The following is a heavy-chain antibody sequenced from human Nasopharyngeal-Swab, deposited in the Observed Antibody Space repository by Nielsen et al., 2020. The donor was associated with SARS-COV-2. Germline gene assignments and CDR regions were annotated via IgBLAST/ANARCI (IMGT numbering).Heavy chain of an antibody. CDR2: INPNSGGT. CDR1: GYTFTGYY. CDR3: ARDGTRYNWNDYYYYGMDV. D-gene: IGHD1-1*01. Sequence: ASMKVSCKASGYTFTGYYMHWVRQAPGQGLEWMGRINPNSGGTNYAQKFQGRVTMTRDTSISTAYMELSRLRSDDTAVYYCARDGTRYNWNDYYYYGMDVWGQGTTVTVSS. J-gene: IGHJ6*02. V-gene: IGHV1-2*06.